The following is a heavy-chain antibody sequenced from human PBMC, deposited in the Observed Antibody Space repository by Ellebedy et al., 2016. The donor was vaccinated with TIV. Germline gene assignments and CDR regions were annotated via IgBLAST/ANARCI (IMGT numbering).Heavy chain of an antibody. J-gene: IGHJ5*02. D-gene: IGHD3-10*01. Sequence: GESLKISCAASGFSFSSYAMSWVRQAPGKGLEWVSGIVGSGGSRYADSVKGRFTISRDNAKNSLYLQMNSLRAEDTAVYYCARSMIRGAKGTNWFDPWGQGTLVTVSS. V-gene: IGHV3-23*01. CDR2: IVGSGGSR. CDR1: GFSFSSYA. CDR3: ARSMIRGAKGTNWFDP.